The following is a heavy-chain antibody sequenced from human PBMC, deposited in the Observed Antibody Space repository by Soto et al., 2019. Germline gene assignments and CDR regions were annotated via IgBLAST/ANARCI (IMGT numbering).Heavy chain of an antibody. Sequence: PSETLSLTCTVSGASSSYGGFSWSWIRQSPGKGLEWIGYISHLESTYFHPSFKSRLTMSIDRTRNQFSLKLSSVTAADMAVYYCARGGGYDSFDYWGQGVLVTSPQ. CDR2: ISHLEST. D-gene: IGHD5-12*01. J-gene: IGHJ4*02. CDR3: ARGGGYDSFDY. V-gene: IGHV4-30-2*06. CDR1: GASSSYGGFS.